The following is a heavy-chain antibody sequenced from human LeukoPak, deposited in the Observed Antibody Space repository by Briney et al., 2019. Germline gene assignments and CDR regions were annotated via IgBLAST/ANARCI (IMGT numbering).Heavy chain of an antibody. CDR3: ARDGAAAANEGGDWFDP. Sequence: ASVKVSCKASGYTCTSYYRHWVRQAPGQGLEWMGIINPSGGSTSYAQQSQGRVTMTRDMSTSTVYMELSSLSSEDTAVYYCARDGAAAANEGGDWFDPWPQGTLVSVSS. D-gene: IGHD6-13*01. CDR2: INPSGGST. V-gene: IGHV1-46*01. CDR1: GYTCTSYY. J-gene: IGHJ5*02.